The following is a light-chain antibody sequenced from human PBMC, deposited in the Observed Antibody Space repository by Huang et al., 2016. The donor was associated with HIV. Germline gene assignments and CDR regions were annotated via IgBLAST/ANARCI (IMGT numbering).Light chain of an antibody. CDR3: QQYNNWLA. Sequence: EIVMTQSPATLSVSPGERATLSCRASQTVNSNLAWYQHKPCQAPRLLIYGASTRATGVPDRFSGSGSGTKFTLTISSLQSEDFAVYYCQQYNNWLAFGQGTKVEIK. J-gene: IGKJ1*01. CDR2: GAS. V-gene: IGKV3-15*01. CDR1: QTVNSN.